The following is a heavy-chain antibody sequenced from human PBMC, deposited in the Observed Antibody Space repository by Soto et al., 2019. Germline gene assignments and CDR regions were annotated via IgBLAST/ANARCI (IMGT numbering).Heavy chain of an antibody. CDR3: ARSGASSSSGYFKH. Sequence: GGSLRLSCAASGFTVSSNYMSWVRQAPGKGLEWVSVIYSGGSTYYADSVKGRFTISRDNSKNTLYLQMNSLRAEDTAVYYCARSGASSSSGYFKHWGQGTLVTVSS. CDR1: GFTVSSNY. D-gene: IGHD6-6*01. J-gene: IGHJ1*01. CDR2: IYSGGST. V-gene: IGHV3-53*01.